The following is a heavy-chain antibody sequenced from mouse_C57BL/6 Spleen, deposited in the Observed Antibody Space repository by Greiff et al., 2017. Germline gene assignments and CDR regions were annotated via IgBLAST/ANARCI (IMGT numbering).Heavy chain of an antibody. CDR3: ARSLSCYYFDY. V-gene: IGHV1-55*01. J-gene: IGHJ3*01. CDR2: IYPGDGST. CDR1: GYAFTSYW. Sequence: VQLQQSGAELVKPGASVKMSCKASGYAFTSYWMNWVKQRPGQGLEWIGEIYPGDGSTNYNEKFKSKATLTVDTSSSTAYMQLSSLTSEDSAVYYCARSLSCYYFDYWGQGTMLTVSA. D-gene: IGHD1-1*01.